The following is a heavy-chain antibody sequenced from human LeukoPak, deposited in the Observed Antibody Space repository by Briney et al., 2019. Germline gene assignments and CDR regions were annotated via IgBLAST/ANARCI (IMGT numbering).Heavy chain of an antibody. CDR2: IYYSGST. CDR1: GGSISSYY. J-gene: IGHJ4*02. Sequence: SETLSLTCTVSGGSISSYYWSWIRQPPGKGLEWIGYIYYSGSTNYNPSLKSRVTISVDTSKNQFSLKLSSVTAADTAVYYCARSGYYYGSGSYYNGPNDYWGQGTLVTVSS. D-gene: IGHD3-10*01. V-gene: IGHV4-59*08. CDR3: ARSGYYYGSGSYYNGPNDY.